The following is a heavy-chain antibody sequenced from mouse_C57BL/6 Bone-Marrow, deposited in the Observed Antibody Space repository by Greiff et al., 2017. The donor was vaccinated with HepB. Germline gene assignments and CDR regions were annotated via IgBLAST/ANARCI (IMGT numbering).Heavy chain of an antibody. CDR3: AREGVTTYYFDY. Sequence: EVHLVESGPGLVKPSQSLSLTCSVTGYSITSGYYWNWIRQFPGNKLEWMGYISYDGSNNYNPSLKNRISITRDTSKNQFFLKLNSVTTEDTATYYCAREGVTTYYFDYWGQGTTLTVSS. D-gene: IGHD2-5*01. J-gene: IGHJ2*01. V-gene: IGHV3-6*01. CDR1: GYSITSGYY. CDR2: ISYDGSN.